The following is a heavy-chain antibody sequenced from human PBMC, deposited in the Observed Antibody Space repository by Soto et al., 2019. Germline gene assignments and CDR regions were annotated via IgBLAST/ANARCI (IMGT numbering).Heavy chain of an antibody. J-gene: IGHJ6*02. V-gene: IGHV3-30*18. CDR2: ISYDGSNK. Sequence: QVQLVESGGGVVQPGRSLRLSCAASGFTFSSYGMHWVRQAPGKGPEWVAVISYDGSNKYYADSVKGRFTISRDNSKNTLYLQMNSLRAEDTAVYYCAKGIGNYYYYGMDVWGQGTTVTVSS. CDR1: GFTFSSYG. CDR3: AKGIGNYYYYGMDV.